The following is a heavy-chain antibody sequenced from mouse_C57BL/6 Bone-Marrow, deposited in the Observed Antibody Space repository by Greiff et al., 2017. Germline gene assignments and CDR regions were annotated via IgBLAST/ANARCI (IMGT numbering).Heavy chain of an antibody. Sequence: EVPLQQSGAELVRPGASVKLSCTASGFNIKDDYMHWVKQRPEQGLEWIGWIDPENGDTEYASKFQGKATITADTSSNTAYLQLSSLTSEDTAVYYCTLITTVVATDDWGQGTTLTVSS. D-gene: IGHD1-1*01. J-gene: IGHJ2*01. CDR1: GFNIKDDY. CDR2: IDPENGDT. CDR3: TLITTVVATDD. V-gene: IGHV14-4*01.